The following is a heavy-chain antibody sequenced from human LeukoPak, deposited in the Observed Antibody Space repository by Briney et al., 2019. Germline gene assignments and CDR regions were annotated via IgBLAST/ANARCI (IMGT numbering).Heavy chain of an antibody. V-gene: IGHV1-3*01. CDR1: GYTFTSYS. J-gene: IGHJ5*02. D-gene: IGHD3/OR15-3a*01. CDR3: ARDSTLAWGDCWFDP. CDR2: INAGNGDT. Sequence: ASVKVSCKASGYTFTSYSIHWLRQAPGQRPEWMGWINAGNGDTKYSQKLQGRVTITRDTSASTAYMDLSSLRSEDTALYYCARDSTLAWGDCWFDPWGQGTLVTVSS.